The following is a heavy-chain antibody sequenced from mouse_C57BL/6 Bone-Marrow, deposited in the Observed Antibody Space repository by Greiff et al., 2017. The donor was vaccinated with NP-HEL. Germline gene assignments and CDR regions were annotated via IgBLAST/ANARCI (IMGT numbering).Heavy chain of an antibody. J-gene: IGHJ2*01. Sequence: VQLKQSGAELVKPGASVKLSCPASGFNITAYYMHWVKQRTEQGLEWIGRIDPEDGETKYAPKFQGKATIPADTSSNTAYLQLSSLTSEDTAVYYCARGIYYDYADFDYWGQGTTLTVSS. V-gene: IGHV14-2*01. CDR1: GFNITAYY. CDR3: ARGIYYDYADFDY. CDR2: IDPEDGET. D-gene: IGHD2-4*01.